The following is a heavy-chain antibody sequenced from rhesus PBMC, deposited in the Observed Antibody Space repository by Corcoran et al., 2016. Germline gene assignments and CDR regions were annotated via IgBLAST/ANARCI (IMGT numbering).Heavy chain of an antibody. D-gene: IGHD6-37*01. CDR3: ARPSGGWSPYYFDY. CDR2: IGGTRGST. V-gene: IGHV4-127*01. Sequence: QVQLQESGPGLVKPSETLPLTCAVSGYSISSGYGWSWIRQPPGKGLEWIGYIGGTRGSTTYNPSLKRRVTISKDTSKNQFSLKLRSVTAADTAVYYCARPSGGWSPYYFDYWGQGVLVTVSS. CDR1: GYSISSGYG. J-gene: IGHJ4*01.